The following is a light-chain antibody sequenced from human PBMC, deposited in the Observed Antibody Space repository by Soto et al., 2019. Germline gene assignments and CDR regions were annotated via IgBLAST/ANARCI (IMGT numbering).Light chain of an antibody. CDR3: SSYTSSSTRV. CDR1: SSDVGGYNY. V-gene: IGLV2-14*01. Sequence: QSALTQPASVSRSPGQSITISCTGTSSDVGGYNYVSWYQQHPGKAPKLMIYDVSNRPSGVSNRFSGSKSGNTASLTISGLQAEDEADYYCSSYTSSSTRVFGTGTRSPS. J-gene: IGLJ1*01. CDR2: DVS.